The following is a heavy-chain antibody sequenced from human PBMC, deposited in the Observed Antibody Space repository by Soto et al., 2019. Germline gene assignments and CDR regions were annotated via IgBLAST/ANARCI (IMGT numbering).Heavy chain of an antibody. CDR2: ISSGGSVI. J-gene: IGHJ4*02. D-gene: IGHD4-4*01. V-gene: IGHV3-11*01. CDR1: GFTFSDYY. CDR3: AREPRDDYMISGGFDY. Sequence: QVQSVESGGGLVKPGGSLRLSCVASGFTFSDYYMSWFRQAPGKGLDWVSYISSGGSVIYSADSMKGRFTISRDNAKNSLYLQVNSLRAEDTAVYYCAREPRDDYMISGGFDYWGQGTLVTVSS.